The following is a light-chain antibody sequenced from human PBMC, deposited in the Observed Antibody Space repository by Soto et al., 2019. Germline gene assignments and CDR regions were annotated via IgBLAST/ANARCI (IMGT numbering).Light chain of an antibody. J-gene: IGKJ5*01. V-gene: IGKV3-15*01. CDR3: QQYHDWPTIT. CDR2: GGS. Sequence: EIVMTQSPDILSVPPGDRATLSCRASESIRSDLAWYQQKPGQAPRLLIFGGSIRAADIPARFSGSGSGTEFTLTIGTLQSEYFAIYYCQQYHDWPTITFGQGTRLETK. CDR1: ESIRSD.